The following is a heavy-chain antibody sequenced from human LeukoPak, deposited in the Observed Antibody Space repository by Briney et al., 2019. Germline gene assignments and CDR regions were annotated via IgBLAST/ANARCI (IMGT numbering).Heavy chain of an antibody. CDR2: ISSSGSTI. D-gene: IGHD3-22*01. J-gene: IGHJ4*02. CDR1: GFTFSSYE. V-gene: IGHV3-48*03. CDR3: ARVLVRYYYDSSGYLDY. Sequence: QSGGSLRLSCAASGFTFSSYEMNWVHQAPGKGLEWVSYISSSGSTIYYADSVKGRFTISRDNAKNSLYLQMNSLRAEDTAVYYCARVLVRYYYDSSGYLDYWGQGTLVTVSS.